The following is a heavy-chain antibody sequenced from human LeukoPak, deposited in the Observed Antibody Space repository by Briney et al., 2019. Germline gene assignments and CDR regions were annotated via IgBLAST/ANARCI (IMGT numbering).Heavy chain of an antibody. D-gene: IGHD3-3*01. CDR1: GFTFGDYV. V-gene: IGHV3-49*03. Sequence: GGSLRLSCTASGFTFGDYVMSWFRQAPGKGLEWVGFVRSKAYGETTEYAASVKGRFIISRDDSNSIAYLQMYSLKTEDTAIYYCTRGSDTIFGVSRDGFDYWGQGTLVTVSS. CDR3: TRGSDTIFGVSRDGFDY. J-gene: IGHJ4*02. CDR2: VRSKAYGETT.